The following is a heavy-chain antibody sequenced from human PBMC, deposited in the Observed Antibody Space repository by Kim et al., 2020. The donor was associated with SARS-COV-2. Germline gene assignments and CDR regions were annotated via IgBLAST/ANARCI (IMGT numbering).Heavy chain of an antibody. J-gene: IGHJ6*02. CDR1: GFTFNSYG. CDR2: ISYDGSNK. CDR3: ARERLLGYSRGWLYYYYGMDV. D-gene: IGHD6-19*01. Sequence: GGSLRLSCAASGFTFNSYGMHWVRQAPGKGLEWVAVISYDGSNKNYADSVKGRFTISRDNSKNTLYLQMNSLRAEDTAVYYCARERLLGYSRGWLYYYYGMDVWGQGTTVTVSS. V-gene: IGHV3-33*05.